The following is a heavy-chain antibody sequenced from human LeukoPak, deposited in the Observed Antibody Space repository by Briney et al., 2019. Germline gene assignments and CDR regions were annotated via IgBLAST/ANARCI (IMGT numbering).Heavy chain of an antibody. D-gene: IGHD3-10*01. CDR1: GFTFSSYA. Sequence: GGSLRLSCAASGFTFSSYAMHWVRQAPGKGLEWVAVISYDGSNKYYADSVKGRFTISRDNSKNTLYLQMNSLRAEDTAVYYCAKGGHFASGANWFDPWGQGTLVTVSS. CDR3: AKGGHFASGANWFDP. J-gene: IGHJ5*02. CDR2: ISYDGSNK. V-gene: IGHV3-30-3*01.